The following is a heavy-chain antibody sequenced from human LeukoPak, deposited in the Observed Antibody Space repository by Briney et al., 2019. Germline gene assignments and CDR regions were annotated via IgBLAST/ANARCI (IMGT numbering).Heavy chain of an antibody. CDR2: IVHSGGTT. J-gene: IGHJ4*02. Sequence: GGSLRLSCAASGFTFANYAMTWVRQTPGKGLEWVAVIVHSGGTTYYADSVKGRFTISRDNSKNTLYLQMNSLRGEDTAVYYCARGGGSFYFYYFDDWGQGALVTVSS. V-gene: IGHV3-23*01. D-gene: IGHD1-26*01. CDR3: ARGGGSFYFYYFDD. CDR1: GFTFANYA.